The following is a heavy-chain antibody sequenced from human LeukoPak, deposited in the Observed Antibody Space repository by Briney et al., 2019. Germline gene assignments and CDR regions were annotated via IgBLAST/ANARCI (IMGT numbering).Heavy chain of an antibody. D-gene: IGHD2-2*02. CDR2: ISSSGSTI. CDR3: ARDPRYMDNWFDP. V-gene: IGHV3-48*03. CDR1: GFTFSSHE. J-gene: IGHJ5*02. Sequence: PGGSLRLSCAASGFTFSSHEMNWVRQAPGKGLEWVSYISSSGSTIYYADSVKGRFAISRDNAKNSLYLQMNSLRAEDTAVYYCARDPRYMDNWFDPWGRGTLVTVSS.